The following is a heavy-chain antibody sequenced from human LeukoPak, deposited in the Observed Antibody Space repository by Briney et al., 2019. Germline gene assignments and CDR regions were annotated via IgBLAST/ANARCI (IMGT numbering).Heavy chain of an antibody. CDR1: GFTFSDRS. CDR2: ISRGSETI. D-gene: IGHD1-26*01. Sequence: GGSLRLSCAASGFTFSDRSMNWVRQTPGKGLEWVSYISRGSETIYYGDSVKGRFTISRDNAKNSLYLQMNSHRADDTAIYYCAREETSAWDFDSWGQGILVTVSS. J-gene: IGHJ4*02. V-gene: IGHV3-48*01. CDR3: AREETSAWDFDS.